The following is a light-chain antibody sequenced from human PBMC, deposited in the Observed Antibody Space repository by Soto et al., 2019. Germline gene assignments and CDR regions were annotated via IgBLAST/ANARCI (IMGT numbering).Light chain of an antibody. CDR2: DAS. J-gene: IGKJ4*01. CDR1: QSVTNY. Sequence: EIVMTQSPGTLSVSPGERATLSCRASQSVTNYLAWYQQKPGQAPRLLIYDASSRATGIPDRFSGGGSGTDFTLTISRLEPEDFAVYYCQQFTSYPLTFGGGTKVDIK. CDR3: QQFTSYPLT. V-gene: IGKV3-20*01.